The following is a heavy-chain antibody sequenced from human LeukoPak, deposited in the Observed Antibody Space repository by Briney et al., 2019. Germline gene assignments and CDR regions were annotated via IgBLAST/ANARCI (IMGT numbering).Heavy chain of an antibody. Sequence: TGGSLRLSCAASGFTFNSFAMSWVRQAPGKGLEWVSYITSSGSTIYYADSVKGRFTISRDNAKNSLYLQMNSLRVEDTAVYYCAKDRRPGGYFDLWGRGTLVTVSS. V-gene: IGHV3-48*04. D-gene: IGHD1-14*01. CDR3: AKDRRPGGYFDL. CDR1: GFTFNSFA. J-gene: IGHJ2*01. CDR2: ITSSGSTI.